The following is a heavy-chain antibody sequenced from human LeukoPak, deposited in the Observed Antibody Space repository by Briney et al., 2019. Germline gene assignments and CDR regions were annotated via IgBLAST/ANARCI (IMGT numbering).Heavy chain of an antibody. V-gene: IGHV1-2*06. CDR3: ARESVDTAMAHPYYFDY. CDR1: GYTFTGYY. CDR2: INPNSGGT. D-gene: IGHD5-18*01. J-gene: IGHJ4*02. Sequence: ASLKVSCKASGYTFTGYYMHGVRQTPGQGLEWMAQINPNSGGTNYTQKFQGRVTMTRDTTISTRYMELSRLRSDDTAVYYCARESVDTAMAHPYYFDYWGQGTLVTVSS.